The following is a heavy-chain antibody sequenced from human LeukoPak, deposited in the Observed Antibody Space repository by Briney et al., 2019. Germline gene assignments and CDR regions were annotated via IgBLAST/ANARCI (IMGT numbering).Heavy chain of an antibody. CDR2: IYYSGST. CDR3: AREHSYGQGRIDY. J-gene: IGHJ4*02. D-gene: IGHD5-18*01. CDR1: GGSISSYY. Sequence: SETLSLTCTVSGGSISSYYWSWIRQPPGKGLEWIGYIYYSGSTNYNPSLKSRVTISVDTSKNQFSLKLSSVTAADTAVYYCAREHSYGQGRIDYRGQGTLVTVSS. V-gene: IGHV4-59*01.